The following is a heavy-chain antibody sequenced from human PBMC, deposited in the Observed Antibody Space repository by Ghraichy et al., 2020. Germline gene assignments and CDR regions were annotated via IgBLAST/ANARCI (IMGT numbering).Heavy chain of an antibody. CDR3: AVDYYDTSGYRRGFDY. J-gene: IGHJ4*02. Sequence: SETLSLTCTVSGGSVSSGSYYWNWIRQPPGKGLEWIGNIYYSGSTSYSPSLKSRVTISVDTSKNRFSLKLSSVTAADTALYYCAVDYYDTSGYRRGFDYWGQGTLVTVSS. CDR2: IYYSGST. V-gene: IGHV4-61*01. CDR1: GGSVSSGSYY. D-gene: IGHD3-22*01.